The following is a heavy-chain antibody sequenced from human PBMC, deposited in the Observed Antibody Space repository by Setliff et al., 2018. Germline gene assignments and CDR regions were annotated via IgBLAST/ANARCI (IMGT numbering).Heavy chain of an antibody. V-gene: IGHV4-61*09. Sequence: SETLSLTCNVSGASISSGSHYWSWIRQSAGEKPTWIGHVHGTGSTNYNPSFESRVSISVDKSNNQFSLKMTSVTAADTAMYYCVRDRYGRNSDGSGVYNWFDSWGQGMLVTVSS. CDR3: VRDRYGRNSDGSGVYNWFDS. J-gene: IGHJ5*01. D-gene: IGHD2-15*01. CDR1: GASISSGSHY. CDR2: VHGTGST.